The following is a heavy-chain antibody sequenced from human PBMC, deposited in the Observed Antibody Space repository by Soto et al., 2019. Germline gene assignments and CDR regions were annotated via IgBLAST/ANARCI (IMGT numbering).Heavy chain of an antibody. J-gene: IGHJ4*02. CDR1: RGCFSNDGYF. D-gene: IGHD3-22*01. CDR3: ASLSAGHYYDRGRYDLDH. CDR2: IYYTARH. Sequence: TCTVCRGCFSNDGYFWSWIRQHPVKGLEWIGYIYYTARHYYNPSRQSRVTISLATSKNQLSLKLSSVTAAATPVYYFASLSAGHYYDRGRYDLDHWGQGALVTVS. V-gene: IGHV4-31*03.